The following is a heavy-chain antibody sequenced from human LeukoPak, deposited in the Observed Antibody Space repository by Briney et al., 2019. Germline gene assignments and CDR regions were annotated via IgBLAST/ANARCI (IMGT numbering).Heavy chain of an antibody. Sequence: GGSLRLSCAASGFTFSSYSMNWVRQAPGKGLEWVAVIWYDGSNKYYADSVKGRFTISRDNSKNTLYLQMNSLRAEDTAVYYCARDPDIVATTYYFDYWGQGTLVTVSS. D-gene: IGHD5-12*01. CDR1: GFTFSSYS. CDR2: IWYDGSNK. V-gene: IGHV3-33*08. CDR3: ARDPDIVATTYYFDY. J-gene: IGHJ4*02.